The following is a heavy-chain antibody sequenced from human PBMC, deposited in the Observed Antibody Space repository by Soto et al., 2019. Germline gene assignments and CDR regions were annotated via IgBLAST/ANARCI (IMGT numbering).Heavy chain of an antibody. V-gene: IGHV4-38-2*02. D-gene: IGHD4-17*01. CDR1: GFPISSPYS. Sequence: PSETLSLTCLVSGFPISSPYSWGWIRQPPGKGLEWIGSISHTGTTSYSPSLTSRVSISVDTSKNQVSLKLTSVTAADTAVYFCARVTMVIRDSDHFGVDVWGHVTTFTVSS. CDR3: ARVTMVIRDSDHFGVDV. CDR2: ISHTGTT. J-gene: IGHJ6*02.